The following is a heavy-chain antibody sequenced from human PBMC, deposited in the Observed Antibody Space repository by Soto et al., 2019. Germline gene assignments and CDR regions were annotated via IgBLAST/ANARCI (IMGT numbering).Heavy chain of an antibody. Sequence: QVQLQESGPGLVKPSQTLSLTCTVSGVSISSGGDYWIWIRQHPGKGLEWIGYIDYSGRTYYNPSRQSRVTRSVDTSKNQFSRKLSSVTAADTAGYDCARTVRGYSYGRPNDYWGQVTLVTVSS. V-gene: IGHV4-31*03. J-gene: IGHJ4*02. CDR3: ARTVRGYSYGRPNDY. CDR1: GVSISSGGDY. D-gene: IGHD5-18*01. CDR2: IDYSGRT.